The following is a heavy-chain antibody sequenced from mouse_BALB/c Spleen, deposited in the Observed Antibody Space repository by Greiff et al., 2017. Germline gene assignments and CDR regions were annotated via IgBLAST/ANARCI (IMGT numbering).Heavy chain of an antibody. V-gene: IGHV1-7*01. Sequence: QVQLQQSGAELAKPGASVKMSCKASGYTFTSYWMHWVKQRPGQGLEWIGYINPSTGYTEYNQKFKDKATLTADKSSSTAYMQLSSLTSEDSAVYYCARSDSSGYSSWFAYWGQGTLVTVSA. CDR1: GYTFTSYW. CDR3: ARSDSSGYSSWFAY. D-gene: IGHD3-2*01. J-gene: IGHJ3*01. CDR2: INPSTGYT.